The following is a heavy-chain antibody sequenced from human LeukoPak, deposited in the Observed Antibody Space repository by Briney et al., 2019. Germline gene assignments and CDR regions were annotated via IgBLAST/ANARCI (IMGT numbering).Heavy chain of an antibody. CDR2: IRYDGSNK. J-gene: IGHJ4*02. D-gene: IGHD3-22*01. Sequence: GGSLRLSCAASGFTFSSYGMHWVRQAPGKGLEWVAFIRYDGSNKYYADSVKGRFTISRDNSKNTLYLQMNSLRAEDTAVYYCARDAFGYYDSSGYYWYWGQGTLVTVSS. CDR1: GFTFSSYG. V-gene: IGHV3-30*02. CDR3: ARDAFGYYDSSGYYWY.